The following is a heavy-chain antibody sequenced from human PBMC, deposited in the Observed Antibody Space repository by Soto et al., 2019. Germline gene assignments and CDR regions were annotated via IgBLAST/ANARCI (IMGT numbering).Heavy chain of an antibody. D-gene: IGHD3-10*01. CDR1: GYTFTRDQ. CDR3: GRVMRSLLSITALDT. CDR2: IDPSCGKT. J-gene: IGHJ5*02. Sequence: ASVKVSCKASGYTFTRDQIHWVRQAPGQGLEWMGMIDPSCGKTNYAQKFQGRVTMTRDTSTSTVYMALSSLRSEDTAIYFCGRVMRSLLSITALDTWGQGTLVTVSS. V-gene: IGHV1-46*01.